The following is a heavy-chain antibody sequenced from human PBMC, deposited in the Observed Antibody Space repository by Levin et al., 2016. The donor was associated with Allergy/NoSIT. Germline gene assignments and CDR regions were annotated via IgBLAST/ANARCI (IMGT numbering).Heavy chain of an antibody. Sequence: GGSLRLSCAASGFTFSSYAMSWVRQAPGKGLEWVSAISGSGGSTYYADSVKGRFTISRDNSKNTLYLQMNSLRAEDTAVYYCAKGMPKSPNYSSPAPTGPWGQGTLVTVSS. D-gene: IGHD6-19*01. CDR2: ISGSGGST. V-gene: IGHV3-23*01. CDR1: GFTFSSYA. J-gene: IGHJ5*02. CDR3: AKGMPKSPNYSSPAPTGP.